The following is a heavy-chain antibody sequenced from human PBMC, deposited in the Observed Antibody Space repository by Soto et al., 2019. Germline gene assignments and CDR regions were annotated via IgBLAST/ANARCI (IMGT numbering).Heavy chain of an antibody. D-gene: IGHD2-15*01. CDR2: IRSSSTSV. V-gene: IGHV3-48*03. J-gene: IGHJ4*02. Sequence: DVQLVESGGGLVQPGGSLRLSCAASGFTVSDYEMNWVRQAPGKGLECVSKIRSSSTSVFYAASGKGRFTISRDSVKKSLHLQMNSPRVAVTAIYFYARVADCGGGRCNSYLAHWCQRNLVTVSS. CDR3: ARVADCGGGRCNSYLAH. CDR1: GFTVSDYE.